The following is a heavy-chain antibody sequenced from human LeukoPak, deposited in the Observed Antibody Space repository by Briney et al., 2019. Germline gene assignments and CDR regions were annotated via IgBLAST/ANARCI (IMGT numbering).Heavy chain of an antibody. CDR3: ARVLAAAGSLDY. CDR2: MNPNSGNT. V-gene: IGHV1-8*01. CDR1: GYTFTSYD. D-gene: IGHD6-13*01. J-gene: IGHJ4*02. Sequence: ASVKVSCKASGYTFTSYDINWVRQATGQGLEWMGWMNPNSGNTGYAQKFQGRVTMTMNTSISTAYMELSSLRSEDTAVYYCARVLAAAGSLDYWGQGTLVTVSS.